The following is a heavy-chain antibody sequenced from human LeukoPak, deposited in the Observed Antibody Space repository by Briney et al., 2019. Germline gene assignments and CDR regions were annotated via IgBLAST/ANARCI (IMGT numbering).Heavy chain of an antibody. CDR2: INPSGGST. J-gene: IGHJ5*02. CDR3: ARRDYYDSSGYSWFDP. V-gene: IGHV1-46*01. D-gene: IGHD3-22*01. Sequence: GASVKVSCKASGYTFTSYYMHWVRQAPGQGLEWMGIINPSGGSTSYAQKFQGRVTMTRDMSTSTVYMELSSLRSEDTAVYYCARRDYYDSSGYSWFDPWGQGTLVTVSS. CDR1: GYTFTSYY.